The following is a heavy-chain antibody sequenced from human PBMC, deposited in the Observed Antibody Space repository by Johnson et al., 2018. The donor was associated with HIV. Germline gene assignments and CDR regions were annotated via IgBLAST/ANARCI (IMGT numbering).Heavy chain of an antibody. CDR2: MSYDGSDK. J-gene: IGHJ3*02. D-gene: IGHD5-18*01. V-gene: IGHV3-30*03. CDR3: ARDHGQLWLLPAFDI. Sequence: QVQLVESGGGLVKPGGSLRLSCVASGFTFSDYYMSWIRQAPGKGLEWVAVMSYDGSDKYYADSVKGRFPISRDNSKNTLYLQMNSLRAEDTAVYYCARDHGQLWLLPAFDIWGQGTMVTVSS. CDR1: GFTFSDYY.